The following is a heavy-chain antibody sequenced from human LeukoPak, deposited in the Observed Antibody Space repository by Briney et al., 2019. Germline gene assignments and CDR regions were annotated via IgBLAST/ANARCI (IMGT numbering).Heavy chain of an antibody. Sequence: GASVKVSCKASGGTFSSYTISWVRQAPGQGLEWMGGIIPLFGTPDYAQKFQDRLTITADKSTSTAYMELNSLRSEDTAVYYCASATLRCSGGSCYEMDVWGKGTTVTVSS. CDR2: IIPLFGTP. V-gene: IGHV1-69*06. CDR1: GGTFSSYT. CDR3: ASATLRCSGGSCYEMDV. D-gene: IGHD2-15*01. J-gene: IGHJ6*04.